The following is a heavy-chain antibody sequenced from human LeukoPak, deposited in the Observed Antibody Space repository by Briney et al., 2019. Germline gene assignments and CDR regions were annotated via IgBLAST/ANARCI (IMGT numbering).Heavy chain of an antibody. CDR3: ARTQDRTLVWFGELLFHWYYFDY. CDR2: IYTSGST. CDR1: GGSISSGSYY. D-gene: IGHD3-10*01. V-gene: IGHV4-61*02. Sequence: SETLSLTCTVSGGSISSGSYYWSWIRQPAGKGLEWIGRIYTSGSTNYNPSLKSRVTMSVDTSKNQFSLKLSSVTAADTAVYYCARTQDRTLVWFGELLFHWYYFDYWGQGTLVTVSS. J-gene: IGHJ4*02.